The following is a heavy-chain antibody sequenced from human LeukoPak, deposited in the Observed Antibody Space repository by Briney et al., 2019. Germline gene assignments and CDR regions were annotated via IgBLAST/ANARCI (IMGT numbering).Heavy chain of an antibody. CDR3: AKDKDSPNINTWFDP. CDR1: GFNLSSYA. V-gene: IGHV3-23*01. J-gene: IGHJ5*02. CDR2: VSGSGGST. Sequence: GGALRLSCAASGFNLSSYAMSAVGEAPGKGVEGVSAVSGSGGSTYCAGSVKRRYTISTDNTYNTLYLQMTSLRAEYKAVYYCAKDKDSPNINTWFDPWGQGTLVTVSS. D-gene: IGHD5-18*01.